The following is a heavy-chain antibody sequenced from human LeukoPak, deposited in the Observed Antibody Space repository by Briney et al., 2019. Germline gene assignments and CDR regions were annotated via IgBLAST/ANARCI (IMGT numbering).Heavy chain of an antibody. CDR2: IWHDGNNK. D-gene: IGHD6-19*01. CDR1: GFTLSSFG. Sequence: PGGSLRLACAASGFTLSSFGMHWVRQAPGKGLEWVAVIWHDGNNKYYADSVKGRFTICRDNSKSTLYLQMNSLRAEDTAVYYCARQQWLSPGAWEPIDYWGQGTLVTVSS. V-gene: IGHV3-33*01. J-gene: IGHJ4*02. CDR3: ARQQWLSPGAWEPIDY.